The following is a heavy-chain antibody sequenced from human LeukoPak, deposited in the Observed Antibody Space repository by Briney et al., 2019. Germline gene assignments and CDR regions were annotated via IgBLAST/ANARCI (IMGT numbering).Heavy chain of an antibody. D-gene: IGHD7-27*01. V-gene: IGHV3-48*02. CDR1: GFTFSNVW. CDR2: ISRTSDKI. CDR3: ARESYWGSSAKGFDY. J-gene: IGHJ4*02. Sequence: PGGSLRLSCAASGFTFSNVWMSWVRQAPGKGLEWVSYISRTSDKIYYADSVKGRFTISRDNAKNSMFLQMNSLRDEGTAVYYCARESYWGSSAKGFDYWGQGTLVTVSS.